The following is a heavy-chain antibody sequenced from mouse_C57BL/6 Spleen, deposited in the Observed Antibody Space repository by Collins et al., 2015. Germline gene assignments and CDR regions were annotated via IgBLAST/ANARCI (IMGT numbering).Heavy chain of an antibody. CDR3: ARSYGKVSYYAMDY. J-gene: IGHJ4*01. D-gene: IGHD2-1*01. CDR1: GYAFSSSW. Sequence: QVQLQQSGPELVKPGASVKISCKASGYAFSSSWMNWVKQRPGKGLEWIGRIYPGDGDTNYNGKFKGKATLTADKSSSTAYMQLSSLTSEDSAVYFYARSYGKVSYYAMDYWGQGTSVTVSS. V-gene: IGHV1-82*01. CDR2: IYPGDGDT.